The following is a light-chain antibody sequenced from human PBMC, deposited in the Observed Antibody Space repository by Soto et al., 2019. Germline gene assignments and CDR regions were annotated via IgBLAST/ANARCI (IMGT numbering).Light chain of an antibody. J-gene: IGLJ2*01. CDR1: SSYVGGYNF. V-gene: IGLV2-8*01. Sequence: QSVLTQPPSASGSPGQSVTISCTGTSSYVGGYNFVSWYQQHPGKAPKLMIYEVTKRPSGVPDRFSGSKSGNTASLTVSGLQAEDEAAYYCSSYAGTNNFVVFGGGTKLTVL. CDR3: SSYAGTNNFVV. CDR2: EVT.